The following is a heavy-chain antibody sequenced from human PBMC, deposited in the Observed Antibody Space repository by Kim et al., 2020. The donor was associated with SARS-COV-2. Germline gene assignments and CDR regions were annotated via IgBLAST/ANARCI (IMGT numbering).Heavy chain of an antibody. CDR3: AKDKTPYYYGSGLDNAFDI. CDR2: ISWNSGSI. V-gene: IGHV3-9*01. D-gene: IGHD3-10*01. Sequence: GGSLRLSCAASGFTFDDYAMHWVRQAPGKGLEWVSGISWNSGSIGYADSVKGRFTISRDNAKNSLYLQMNSLRAEDTALYYCAKDKTPYYYGSGLDNAFDIWGQGTMVTVSS. CDR1: GFTFDDYA. J-gene: IGHJ3*02.